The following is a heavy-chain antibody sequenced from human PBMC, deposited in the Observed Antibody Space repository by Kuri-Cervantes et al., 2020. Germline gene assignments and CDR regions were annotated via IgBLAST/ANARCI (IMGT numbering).Heavy chain of an antibody. V-gene: IGHV3-7*03. CDR3: ARITYYYDSSGYYSGGGYYYYGMDV. CDR1: GFIFNNYW. J-gene: IGHJ6*02. Sequence: GESLKISCAASGFIFNNYWMSWVRQAPGKGLEWVANIKKDGSGKYYVDSVKGRFTISRDNAKMSVDLQMNSLRAEDTAVYYCARITYYYDSSGYYSGGGYYYYGMDVWGQGTTVTVSS. D-gene: IGHD3-22*01. CDR2: IKKDGSGK.